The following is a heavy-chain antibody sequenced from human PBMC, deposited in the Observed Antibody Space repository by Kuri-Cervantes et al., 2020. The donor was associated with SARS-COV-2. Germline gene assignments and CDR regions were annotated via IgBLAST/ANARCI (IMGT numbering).Heavy chain of an antibody. CDR1: EFTVSSNY. J-gene: IGHJ4*02. CDR3: ARDLVVFGSSWGIDY. CDR2: IYSGGST. D-gene: IGHD6-13*01. Sequence: GESLKISCAASEFTVSSNYMSWVRQAPGKGLEWVSVIYSGGSTYYADSVKGRFTISRDNAKNSLYLQMNSLRAEGTAVYYCARDLVVFGSSWGIDYWGQGTLVTVSS. V-gene: IGHV3-66*01.